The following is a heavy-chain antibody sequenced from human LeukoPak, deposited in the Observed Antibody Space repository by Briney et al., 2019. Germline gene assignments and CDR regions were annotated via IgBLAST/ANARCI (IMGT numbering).Heavy chain of an antibody. D-gene: IGHD1-1*01. Sequence: PSETLSLTCAVYGGSFSGYYWSWIRQPPGKGLEWSGEINHSGSTNYNPSLKSRVTISVDTSKNQFSLKLSSVTAADTAVYYCARGAYVTGTFFIDYWGQGTLVTVSS. CDR1: GGSFSGYY. CDR2: INHSGST. CDR3: ARGAYVTGTFFIDY. V-gene: IGHV4-34*01. J-gene: IGHJ4*02.